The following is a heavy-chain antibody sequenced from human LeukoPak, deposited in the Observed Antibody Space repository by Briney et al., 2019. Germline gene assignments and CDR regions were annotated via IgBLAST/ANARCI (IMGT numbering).Heavy chain of an antibody. J-gene: IGHJ6*02. V-gene: IGHV1-2*02. Sequence: ASVKVSCKASGYTFTGYYMHWVRQAPGQGLEWMGWINPNSGDTNYAQKFQGRVTMTRDTSISTAYMEPSRLRSDDTAVYYCAREYDSSGYSYYGMDVWGQGTTVTVSS. CDR3: AREYDSSGYSYYGMDV. CDR1: GYTFTGYY. CDR2: INPNSGDT. D-gene: IGHD3-22*01.